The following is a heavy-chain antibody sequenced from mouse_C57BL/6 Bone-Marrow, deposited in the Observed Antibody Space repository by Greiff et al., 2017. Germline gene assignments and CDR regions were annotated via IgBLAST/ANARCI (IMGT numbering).Heavy chain of an antibody. V-gene: IGHV5-12*01. J-gene: IGHJ4*01. CDR2: ISNGGGST. CDR3: ARHFGYGSSYAMDY. CDR1: GFTFSDYY. Sequence: EVQRVESGGGLVQPGGSLKLSCAASGFTFSDYYMYWVRQTPEKRLEWVAYISNGGGSTYYPDTVKGRFTIARDNAKNTLYLQMSRLKSEDTAMYYCARHFGYGSSYAMDYWGQGTSVTVSS. D-gene: IGHD1-1*01.